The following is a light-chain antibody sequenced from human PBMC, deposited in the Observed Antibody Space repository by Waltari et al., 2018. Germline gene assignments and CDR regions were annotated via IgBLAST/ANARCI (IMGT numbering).Light chain of an antibody. J-gene: IGLJ3*02. CDR3: CSYTGTYTHWV. CDR1: SNDVGAYNY. V-gene: IGLV2-11*01. Sequence: QSALTQPRSVSGSPGQSVTISCTGTSNDVGAYNYVSWNQQHPGKAPKLLIYDVSKRPSGVPDRFSASKSGNTASLTISGLQAEDEADYYCCSYTGTYTHWVFGGGTKLTVL. CDR2: DVS.